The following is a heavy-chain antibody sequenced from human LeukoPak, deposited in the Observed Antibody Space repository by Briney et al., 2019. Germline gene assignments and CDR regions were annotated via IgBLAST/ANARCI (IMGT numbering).Heavy chain of an antibody. Sequence: SETLSLTCTVSGCSFSSYYWNWVRQPPGKGLEWIGYIHSSGSTNYSPSLKSRVTISISTSKNQFSRKLRPASDTNPSVYSCATVGDRGDLVFDYWGQGTLVTVSS. V-gene: IGHV4-59*12. CDR2: IHSSGST. CDR3: ATVGDRGDLVFDY. J-gene: IGHJ4*02. CDR1: GCSFSSYY. D-gene: IGHD2-21*02.